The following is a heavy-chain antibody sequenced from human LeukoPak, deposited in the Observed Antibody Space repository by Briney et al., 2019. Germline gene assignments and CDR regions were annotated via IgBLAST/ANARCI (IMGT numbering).Heavy chain of an antibody. V-gene: IGHV1-46*01. J-gene: IGHJ4*02. CDR1: GYTFTSYY. Sequence: ASVKVSCKASGYTFTSYYMHWVRQAPGQGLEWMGIINPSGGSTSYAQKFQGRVTITADKSTSTAYMELSSLRSEDTAVYYCARGTSGVTDYWGQGTLVTVSS. D-gene: IGHD1-14*01. CDR2: INPSGGST. CDR3: ARGTSGVTDY.